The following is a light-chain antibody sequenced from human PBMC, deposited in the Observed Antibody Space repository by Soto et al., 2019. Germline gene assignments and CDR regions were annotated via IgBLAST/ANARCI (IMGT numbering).Light chain of an antibody. V-gene: IGLV2-23*02. CDR3: CSYAGSSYV. Sequence: SVLTQPASVSGSPGQSITISCPGTSCDVGSYNLVSWYQQHPGKAPKLMIYEVSKRPSGVSNRFSGSKSGNTASLTISGLQAEDEADYYCCSYAGSSYVFGTGTKVTVL. J-gene: IGLJ1*01. CDR1: SCDVGSYNL. CDR2: EVS.